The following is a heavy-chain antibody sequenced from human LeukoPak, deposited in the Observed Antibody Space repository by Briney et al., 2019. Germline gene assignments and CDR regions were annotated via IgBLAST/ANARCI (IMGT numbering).Heavy chain of an antibody. D-gene: IGHD3-16*02. CDR3: ARVSYDYVWGSYLPFDY. Sequence: SETLSLTCTVSGGSISRGDYYWSWIRQPPGKGLEWIGYIYYSGSTYYNPSLKSRVTMSVDTSKNQFSLKLSSVTAADTAVYYCARVSYDYVWGSYLPFDYWGQGTLVTVSS. J-gene: IGHJ4*02. CDR1: GGSISRGDYY. CDR2: IYYSGST. V-gene: IGHV4-30-4*08.